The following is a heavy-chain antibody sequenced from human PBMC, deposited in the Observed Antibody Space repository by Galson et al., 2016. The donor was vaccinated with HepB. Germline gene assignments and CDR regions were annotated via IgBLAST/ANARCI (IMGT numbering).Heavy chain of an antibody. CDR1: GFTVSNNY. V-gene: IGHV3-66*01. CDR3: ARNRHCSGGSCYGA. D-gene: IGHD2-15*01. J-gene: IGHJ5*02. Sequence: SLRLSCAASGFTVSNNYMRWVRQAPGKGLEWVSLIYRGGSTYSAASVKGRFTISRDSSKTTTYLQMNSLRAEDTAVYYYARNRHCSGGSCYGAWGQGTLVTVSS. CDR2: IYRGGST.